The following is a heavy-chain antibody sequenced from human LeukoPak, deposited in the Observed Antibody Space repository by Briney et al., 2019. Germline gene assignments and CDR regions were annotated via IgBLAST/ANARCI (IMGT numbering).Heavy chain of an antibody. J-gene: IGHJ4*02. D-gene: IGHD2-2*01. V-gene: IGHV3-49*04. CDR2: IRSKAFDGTT. Sequence: PGGSLRLSCATSGFTFGDYAMSWVRQAPGKGLEWVGFIRSKAFDGTTEYAAFMEGRFIISRDDSRSIAYLQVNSLKTEDTAMYYCTRVSGYCSTTVCRNTNFNYWGQGTLVTVSS. CDR1: GFTFGDYA. CDR3: TRVSGYCSTTVCRNTNFNY.